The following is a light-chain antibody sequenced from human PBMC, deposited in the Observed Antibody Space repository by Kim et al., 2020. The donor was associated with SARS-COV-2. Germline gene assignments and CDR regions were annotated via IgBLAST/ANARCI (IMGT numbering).Light chain of an antibody. CDR2: SND. CDR1: RSKIGSNV. CDR3: VAWDDSLNGSV. J-gene: IGLJ3*02. Sequence: GQRVTISCSRGRSKIGSNVVNGDQQPPGTAPKLLIYSNDYRPSGVPARFSGSKSGTSASLAISGLQSEDEADYYCVAWDDSLNGSVFGGGTKVTVL. V-gene: IGLV1-44*01.